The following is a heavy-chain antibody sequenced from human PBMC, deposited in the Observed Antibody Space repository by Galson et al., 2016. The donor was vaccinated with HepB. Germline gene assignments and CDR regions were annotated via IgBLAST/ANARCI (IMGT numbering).Heavy chain of an antibody. CDR3: ATGLGPLDD. D-gene: IGHD3-16*01. CDR2: ITCDGTTS. V-gene: IGHV3-74*03. CDR1: GFTFGRFW. J-gene: IGHJ4*02. Sequence: SLRLSCAASGFTFGRFWMHWVRQAPGKGLVWVLLITCDGTTSTYSDSVKGRFTISRDNANNTLYLQMKSLRPEDTAFYYCATGLGPLDDWGQGTLVTVSS.